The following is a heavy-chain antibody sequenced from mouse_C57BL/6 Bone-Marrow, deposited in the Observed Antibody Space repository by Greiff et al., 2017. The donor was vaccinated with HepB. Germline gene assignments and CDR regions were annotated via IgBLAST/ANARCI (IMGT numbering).Heavy chain of an antibody. Sequence: VQLQQSGPELVKPGASVKISCKASGYSFTSYYIHWVKQRPGQGLEWIGWIYPGSGNTKYNEKFKGKATLTADTSSSTAYMQLSSLTSEDSAVYYCARGANWDVTWFAYWGQGTLVTVSA. CDR1: GYSFTSYY. J-gene: IGHJ3*01. D-gene: IGHD4-1*01. CDR3: ARGANWDVTWFAY. V-gene: IGHV1-66*01. CDR2: IYPGSGNT.